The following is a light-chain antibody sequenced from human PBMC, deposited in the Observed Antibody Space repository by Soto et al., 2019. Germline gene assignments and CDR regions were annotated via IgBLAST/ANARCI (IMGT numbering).Light chain of an antibody. CDR1: SSNIGAGYD. CDR2: TNS. Sequence: QSVLTQPPSVSGAPGQGVTISCAGTSSNIGAGYDVHWYQQVPGTAPKLLIYTNSNRPSGVPDRFSGSTSGTSASLAITGLQAADEADYYCQSYDSSLSALVFGGGTKLTVL. J-gene: IGLJ3*02. V-gene: IGLV1-40*01. CDR3: QSYDSSLSALV.